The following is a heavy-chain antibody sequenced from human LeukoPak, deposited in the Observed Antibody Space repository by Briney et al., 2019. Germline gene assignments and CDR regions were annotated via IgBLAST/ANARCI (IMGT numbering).Heavy chain of an antibody. Sequence: SETLSLTCTVSGGSISSSGSHWGWIRQPSGKGLEWIGTIHYSGTTYYTPSLKSRVSISVDTSRNQFSLMLSSVTAADTAVYFCARIAGGTWLLHYWGQGTLVTVSS. J-gene: IGHJ4*02. CDR3: ARIAGGTWLLHY. D-gene: IGHD1-7*01. CDR2: IHYSGTT. V-gene: IGHV4-39*01. CDR1: GGSISSSGSH.